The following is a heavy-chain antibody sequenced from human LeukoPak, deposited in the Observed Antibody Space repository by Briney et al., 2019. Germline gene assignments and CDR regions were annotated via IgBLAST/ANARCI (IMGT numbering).Heavy chain of an antibody. Sequence: GGSLRLSCAASGFTVSNNHMTWVHQAPGKGLEWVSIIYGGGSTYYADSVRGRFIISRDNPKNTVYLQMNSLRAEDTAVYYCARARSYSFDYWGQGTLVTVSP. V-gene: IGHV3-66*01. J-gene: IGHJ4*02. D-gene: IGHD1-26*01. CDR1: GFTVSNNH. CDR3: ARARSYSFDY. CDR2: IYGGGST.